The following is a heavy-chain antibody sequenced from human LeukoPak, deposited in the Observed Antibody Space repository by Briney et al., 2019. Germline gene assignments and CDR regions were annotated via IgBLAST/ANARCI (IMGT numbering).Heavy chain of an antibody. CDR1: GFPFSSYA. Sequence: GGSLRLSCSASGFPFSSYAMHWVRQAPGKGLEYVSAISDSGGSTYYADSVKGRFTISRDNSKNTLYLQMNSLRVEDTAVYHCVKDEYSGSQNYGRLDYWGQGTLVTVSS. CDR2: ISDSGGST. D-gene: IGHD1-26*01. CDR3: VKDEYSGSQNYGRLDY. J-gene: IGHJ4*02. V-gene: IGHV3-64*04.